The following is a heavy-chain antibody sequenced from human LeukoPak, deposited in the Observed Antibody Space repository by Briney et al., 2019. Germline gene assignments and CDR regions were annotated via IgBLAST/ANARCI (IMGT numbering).Heavy chain of an antibody. CDR2: IIPILGIA. CDR3: ARDSGYNLEWACFDY. J-gene: IGHJ4*02. V-gene: IGHV1-69*04. Sequence: AATVTVSYTASGGTFSSYAISWVRQAPGQGLEWMGRIIPILGIANYAQKFQGRVTITADKSTSTAYMQLSSLRSEDTAVYYCARDSGYNLEWACFDYWGQGTLVTVSS. CDR1: GGTFSSYA. D-gene: IGHD5-24*01.